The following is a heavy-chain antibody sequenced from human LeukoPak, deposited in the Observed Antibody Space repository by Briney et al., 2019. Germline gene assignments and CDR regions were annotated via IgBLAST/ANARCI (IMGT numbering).Heavy chain of an antibody. CDR1: GYTFTSYD. CDR3: ARRRRMSSGWYGNWFDP. D-gene: IGHD6-19*01. CDR2: MNPNSSNT. V-gene: IGHV1-8*01. J-gene: IGHJ5*02. Sequence: GASVKVSCKASGYTFTSYDINWVRQATGQGLEWMGWMNPNSSNTGYAQKFQGRVTMTRNTSISTAYMELSSLRSEDTAVYYCARRRRMSSGWYGNWFDPWGQGTLVTVSS.